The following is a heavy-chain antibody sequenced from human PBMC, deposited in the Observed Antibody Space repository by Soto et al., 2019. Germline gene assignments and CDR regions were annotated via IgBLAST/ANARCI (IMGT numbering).Heavy chain of an antibody. Sequence: GGSLRLSCAASGFTFSSYWMHWVRQAPGKGLEWVSYISSSSSTIYYADSVKGRFTISRDNAKNSLYLQMNSLRDEDTAVYYCAIGGRSGSIPFDYWGQGTLVTVSS. CDR1: GFTFSSYW. D-gene: IGHD3-10*01. J-gene: IGHJ4*02. CDR2: ISSSSSTI. CDR3: AIGGRSGSIPFDY. V-gene: IGHV3-48*02.